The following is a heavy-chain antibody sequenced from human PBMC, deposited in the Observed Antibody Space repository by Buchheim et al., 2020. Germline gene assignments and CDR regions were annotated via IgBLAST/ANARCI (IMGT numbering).Heavy chain of an antibody. CDR2: ISSRGSTI. CDR3: ARVPIESYGWYYFDY. V-gene: IGHV3-48*03. D-gene: IGHD5-18*01. Sequence: EVQLVESGGGLVQPGGSLRLSCAASGFTFSSYEMNWVRQAPGKGLEWVSYISSRGSTIYYADSVKGRFTIYRDNAKNSLYLQMNSLRAEDTAVYYCARVPIESYGWYYFDYWGQGTL. J-gene: IGHJ4*02. CDR1: GFTFSSYE.